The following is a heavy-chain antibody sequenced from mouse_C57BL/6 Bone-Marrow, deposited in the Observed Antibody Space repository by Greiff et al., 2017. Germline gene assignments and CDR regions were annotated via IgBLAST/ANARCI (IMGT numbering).Heavy chain of an antibody. J-gene: IGHJ2*01. CDR3: TNRLRGY. D-gene: IGHD1-1*01. V-gene: IGHV14-4*01. CDR1: GFNIKDDY. Sequence: VQLKQSGAELVRPGASVKLSCTASGFNIKDDYMHWVKQRPEQGLEWIGWIDPENGDTEYASKFQGKATITADTSSNTAYLQLSSLTSEDTAVYYCTNRLRGYWGQGTTLTVSS. CDR2: IDPENGDT.